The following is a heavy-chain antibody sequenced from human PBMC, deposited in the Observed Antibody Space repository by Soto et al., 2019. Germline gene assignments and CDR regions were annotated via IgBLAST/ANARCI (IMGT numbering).Heavy chain of an antibody. V-gene: IGHV4-59*12. Sequence: SETLSLTCTVSGGSISSYYWSWIRQPPGKGLEWIGYSYYSGSTYYNPSLKSRVTISVDTSKNQFSLKLSSVTAADTAVYYCARGWYYYDSSGYHNWFDPWGQGTLVTVSS. CDR2: SYYSGST. CDR1: GGSISSYY. D-gene: IGHD3-22*01. CDR3: ARGWYYYDSSGYHNWFDP. J-gene: IGHJ5*02.